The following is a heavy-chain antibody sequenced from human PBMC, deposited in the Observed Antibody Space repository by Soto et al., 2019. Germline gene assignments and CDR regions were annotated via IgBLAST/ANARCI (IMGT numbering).Heavy chain of an antibody. V-gene: IGHV3-53*01. Sequence: SGGSLRLSCAASGFTVTSNHMSWTRQAPGKGLEWVSVIYSGGTTNYAGSVKGRFTISRDISKNTVYLQMDSLRADDAAVYYCARTGGGGGGYWGHGTLVTVSS. J-gene: IGHJ4*01. D-gene: IGHD3-16*01. CDR1: GFTVTSNH. CDR2: IYSGGTT. CDR3: ARTGGGGGGY.